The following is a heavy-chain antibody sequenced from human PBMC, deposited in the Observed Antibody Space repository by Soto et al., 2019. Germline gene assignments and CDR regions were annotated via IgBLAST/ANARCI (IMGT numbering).Heavy chain of an antibody. V-gene: IGHV3-23*01. D-gene: IGHD3-9*01. CDR2: IGGSGSST. Sequence: RRLSCAASGFTFSSYAMRWVRQAPGKGLEWVSGIGGSGSSTFYADSVKDRFTISRDNSKNTLYLQMNSLRAEDTAVYHCAKVSTGYYYYFDSWGRGTLVTVSS. J-gene: IGHJ4*02. CDR1: GFTFSSYA. CDR3: AKVSTGYYYYFDS.